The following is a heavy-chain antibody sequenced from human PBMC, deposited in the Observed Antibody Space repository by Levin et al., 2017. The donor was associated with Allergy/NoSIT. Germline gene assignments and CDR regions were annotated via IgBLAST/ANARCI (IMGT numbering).Heavy chain of an antibody. J-gene: IGHJ2*01. CDR1: GGSISSYY. CDR2: IYYSGST. V-gene: IGHV4-59*08. CDR3: ARRTGNYWYFDL. Sequence: SETLSLTCTVSGGSISSYYWSWIRQPPGKGLEWIGYIYYSGSTNYDPSLKSRITISVDTSKNQFSLKLSSMTAVDTAVYFCARRTGNYWYFDLWGRGTLVTVSS. D-gene: IGHD7-27*01.